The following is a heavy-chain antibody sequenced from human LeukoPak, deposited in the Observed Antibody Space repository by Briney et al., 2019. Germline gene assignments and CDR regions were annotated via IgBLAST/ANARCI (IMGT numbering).Heavy chain of an antibody. CDR1: GGSISSSSYY. CDR3: ARHRAYSSSSPFDY. D-gene: IGHD6-6*01. Sequence: SETLSLICTVSGGSISSSSYYWGWVRQPPGRGLEWIGSIYYTGSTYYNPSLKSRVTISVDASKNQFSLRLSSVTAADTAVYYCARHRAYSSSSPFDYWGQGTLVTVSS. V-gene: IGHV4-39*01. J-gene: IGHJ4*02. CDR2: IYYTGST.